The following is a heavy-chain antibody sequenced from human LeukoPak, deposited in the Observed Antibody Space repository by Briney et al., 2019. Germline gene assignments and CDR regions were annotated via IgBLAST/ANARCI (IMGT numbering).Heavy chain of an antibody. D-gene: IGHD3-10*01. CDR2: TYYRSKWYN. CDR1: GDSVSSNSAA. V-gene: IGHV6-1*01. CDR3: AREQITMVRGVTDFDY. J-gene: IGHJ4*02. Sequence: SQTLSLTFAISGDSVSSNSAAWNWLRQSPSRGLEWLGRTYYRSKWYNDYAVSVKSRITINPDTSKNQFSLQLNSVTPEDTAVYYCAREQITMVRGVTDFDYWGQGTLVTVSS.